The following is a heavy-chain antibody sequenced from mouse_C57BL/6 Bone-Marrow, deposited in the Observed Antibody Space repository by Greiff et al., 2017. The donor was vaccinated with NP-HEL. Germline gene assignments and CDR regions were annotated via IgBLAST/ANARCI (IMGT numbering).Heavy chain of an antibody. CDR1: GYTFTSYL. CDR2: IDPNSGGT. CDR3: ARYYYGSSSFYY. J-gene: IGHJ2*01. Sequence: QVQLQQSGAELVKPGASVKLSCKASGYTFTSYLMHWVKQRPGRGLEWIGRIDPNSGGTKYNEKLKSKATLTVDKPASTAYMQLNSLTFEDSAVYYCARYYYGSSSFYYWGQSTTLTVSS. V-gene: IGHV1-72*01. D-gene: IGHD1-1*01.